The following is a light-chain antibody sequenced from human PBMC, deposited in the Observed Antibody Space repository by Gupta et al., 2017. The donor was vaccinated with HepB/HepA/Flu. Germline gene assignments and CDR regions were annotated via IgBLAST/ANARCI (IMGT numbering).Light chain of an antibody. CDR2: DES. CDR1: QSIGSY. CDR3: NQRGTGHQGLCI. J-gene: IGKJ2*04. Sequence: EIVLTQSPATLSFSPGDTVTLSCRASQSIGSYLAWYQQKPGQAPRLLFYDESKTAPGTPASYSGSGCGNECTIYITYLEPEDCEVYYCNQRGTGHQGLCIFGQGTKLEIK. V-gene: IGKV3D-11*02.